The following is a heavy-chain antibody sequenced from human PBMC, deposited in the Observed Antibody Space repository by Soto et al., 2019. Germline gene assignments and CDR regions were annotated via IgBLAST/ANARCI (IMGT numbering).Heavy chain of an antibody. CDR1: GYTFTSYG. Sequence: APVKVSCKAAGYTFTSYGISWVRQAPGQRLEWIGWNSAYNGNTNFAQKLQGRVTMTTDTSTSTAYMELRSLRSDDTAVFYCARRAGYYYDISGYFGYGGQGTLVTVSS. CDR2: NSAYNGNT. D-gene: IGHD3-22*01. J-gene: IGHJ4*02. V-gene: IGHV1-18*01. CDR3: ARRAGYYYDISGYFGY.